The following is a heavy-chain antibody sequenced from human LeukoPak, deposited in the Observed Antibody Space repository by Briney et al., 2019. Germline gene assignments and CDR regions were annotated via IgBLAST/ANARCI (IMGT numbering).Heavy chain of an antibody. CDR1: GFTFSSYS. Sequence: GGSLRLSCAASGFTFSSYSMNWVRQAPGKGREWVSYISSSSSTIYYADSVKGRFTISRDNAKNSLYLQMNSLRSEDTAVYYCAKDPGSFGYSYMDVWGKGTKVTVSS. CDR3: AKDPGSFGYSYMDV. V-gene: IGHV3-48*01. CDR2: ISSSSSTI. D-gene: IGHD1-26*01. J-gene: IGHJ6*03.